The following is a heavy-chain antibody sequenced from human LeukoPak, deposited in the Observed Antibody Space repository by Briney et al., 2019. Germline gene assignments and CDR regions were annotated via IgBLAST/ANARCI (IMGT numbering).Heavy chain of an antibody. J-gene: IGHJ4*02. D-gene: IGHD3-9*01. CDR1: GGSISSRSYY. V-gene: IGHV4-30-4*01. Sequence: PSETLSLTCTVSGGSISSRSYYWSWVRQPPGKGLEWIGYIYYTGSTYYNPSLKSRVTISVDTSKNQFSLKLSSVTAADTAVYYCARAAYYDILTAQYYFDYWGQGTLVTVSS. CDR2: IYYTGST. CDR3: ARAAYYDILTAQYYFDY.